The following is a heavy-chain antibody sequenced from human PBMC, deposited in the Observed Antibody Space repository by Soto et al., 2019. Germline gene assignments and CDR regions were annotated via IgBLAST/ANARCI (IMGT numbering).Heavy chain of an antibody. CDR3: ARDLGGTNSRWFDP. D-gene: IGHD1-26*01. J-gene: IGHJ5*02. Sequence: PSETLSLTCAVYGGSFSGYYWSWIRQPPGKGLEWIGEINHSGSTNYNPSLKSRVTISVDTSKNQFSLKLSSVTAADTAVYYCARDLGGTNSRWFDPWGQGTLVTVSS. V-gene: IGHV4-34*01. CDR1: GGSFSGYY. CDR2: INHSGST.